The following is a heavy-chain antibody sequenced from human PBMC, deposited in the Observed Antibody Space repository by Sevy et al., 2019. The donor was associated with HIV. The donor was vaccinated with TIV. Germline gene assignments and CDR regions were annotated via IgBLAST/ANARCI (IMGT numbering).Heavy chain of an antibody. CDR1: GFTFSSYS. CDR3: ARDSGVRGVKPHYYYYYGMDV. D-gene: IGHD3-10*01. Sequence: GGSLRLSCAASGFTFSSYSMNWVHQAPGKGLEWVSYISSSSTIYYADSVKGRFTISRDNAKNSLYLQMNSLRDEDTAVYYCARDSGVRGVKPHYYYYYGMDVWGQGTTVTVSS. CDR2: ISSSSTI. J-gene: IGHJ6*02. V-gene: IGHV3-48*02.